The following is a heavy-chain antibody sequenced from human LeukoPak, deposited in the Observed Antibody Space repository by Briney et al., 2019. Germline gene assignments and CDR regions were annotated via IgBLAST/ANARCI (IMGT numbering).Heavy chain of an antibody. CDR1: ENTVTEVA. V-gene: IGHV1-24*01. CDR3: TTVYYTLLPGYLNQMDV. J-gene: IGHJ6*04. CDR2: FHPKDADM. Sequence: HWASVKVSCKVSENTVTEVAIHWVRQTGEGLEWMGGFHPKDADMIYAQKFQGRVTMTQDTSTDTAYMELSSLRSEDTAIYYCTTVYYTLLPGYLNQMDVWGKGTTVTISS. D-gene: IGHD3-9*01.